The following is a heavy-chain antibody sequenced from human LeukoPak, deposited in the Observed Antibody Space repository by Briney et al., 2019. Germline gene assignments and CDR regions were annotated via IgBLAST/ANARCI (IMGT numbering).Heavy chain of an antibody. CDR3: AREGSSSWYGDFDY. D-gene: IGHD6-13*01. V-gene: IGHV1-69*13. Sequence: LVKVSCKASGGTFSSYAISWVRQAPGQGLEWMGGIIPIFGTANYAQKFQGRVTITADESTSTAYMELSSLRTEDTAVYYCAREGSSSWYGDFDYWGQGTLVTVSS. J-gene: IGHJ4*02. CDR1: GGTFSSYA. CDR2: IIPIFGTA.